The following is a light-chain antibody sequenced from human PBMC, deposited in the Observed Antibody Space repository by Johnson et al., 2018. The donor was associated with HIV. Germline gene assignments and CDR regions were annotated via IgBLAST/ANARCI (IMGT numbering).Light chain of an antibody. V-gene: IGLV1-51*02. CDR1: SSNVGNNY. J-gene: IGLJ1*01. CDR2: ENN. Sequence: QSVLTQPPSVSAAPGQKVTIYCSGSSSNVGNNYVSWYQQLPGTAPKLLIYENNKRPSGIPDRFSGSKSGTSATLGITGLQTGDEADYYCGTWDSSRSAHYIFGTGTKVTVL. CDR3: GTWDSSRSAHYI.